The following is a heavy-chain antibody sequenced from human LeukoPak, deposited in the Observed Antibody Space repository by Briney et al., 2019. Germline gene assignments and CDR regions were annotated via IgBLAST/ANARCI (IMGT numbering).Heavy chain of an antibody. CDR1: GFTFSSYA. CDR3: AKDLPSSGYYPYYFDY. CDR2: TSGSGGST. D-gene: IGHD3-22*01. Sequence: GGSLRLSCAASGFTFSSYAMSWVRQAPGKGLEWVSATSGSGGSTYYADSVKGRFTISRDNSKNTLYLQMNSLRAEDTAVYYCAKDLPSSGYYPYYFDYWGQGTLVTVSS. J-gene: IGHJ4*02. V-gene: IGHV3-23*01.